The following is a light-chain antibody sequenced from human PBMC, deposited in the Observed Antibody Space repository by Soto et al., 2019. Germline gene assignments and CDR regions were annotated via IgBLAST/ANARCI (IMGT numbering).Light chain of an antibody. CDR2: AAS. CDR3: QQSYITPWT. Sequence: DVQMTQSPSSLSASVGDRVTITCRASQRVNNYLNWYQLKPGKAPNLLIYAASSLQIGVPSRFGGSASGTNFTLAISGLQPEDFATYYCQQSYITPWTIAQGTKVDIK. V-gene: IGKV1-39*01. J-gene: IGKJ1*01. CDR1: QRVNNY.